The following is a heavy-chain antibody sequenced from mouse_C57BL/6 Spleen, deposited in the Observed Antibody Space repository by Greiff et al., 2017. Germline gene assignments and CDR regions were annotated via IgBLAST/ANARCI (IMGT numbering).Heavy chain of an antibody. CDR2: INPNNGGT. CDR3: ARYGSSREGFAY. V-gene: IGHV1-22*01. J-gene: IGHJ3*01. Sequence: VQLQQSGPELVKPGASVKMSCKASGYTFTDYNMHWVKQSHGKSLEWIGYINPNNGGTSYNQKFKGKATLTVNKSSSTAYMALRSLTSEDSAVYYCARYGSSREGFAYWGQGTLVTVSA. CDR1: GYTFTDYN. D-gene: IGHD1-1*01.